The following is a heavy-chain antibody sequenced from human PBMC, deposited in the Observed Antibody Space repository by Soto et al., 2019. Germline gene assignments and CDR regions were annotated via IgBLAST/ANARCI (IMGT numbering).Heavy chain of an antibody. J-gene: IGHJ4*02. D-gene: IGHD3-9*01. V-gene: IGHV1-69*13. CDR1: GGTFSSYA. Sequence: SVKVSCKASGGTFSSYAISWVRQAPGQGLEWMGGIIPIFGTANYAQKFQGRVTITADGSTSTAYMELSSLRSEDTAVYYCARAGILTGYLSYWGQGTLVTVSS. CDR3: ARAGILTGYLSY. CDR2: IIPIFGTA.